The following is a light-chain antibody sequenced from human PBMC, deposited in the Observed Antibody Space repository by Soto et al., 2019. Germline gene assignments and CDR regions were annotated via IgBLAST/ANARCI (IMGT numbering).Light chain of an antibody. J-gene: IGKJ1*01. CDR2: GVS. Sequence: EIVMTQSPATLSVSPGERARLSCRASQSVSRNLAWYQQKPGQAPRLLIYGVSTRATDIPARFSGSGSGTEFTLTISSLQPEDFAVYHCQQYNNWPKTFGHGTKVDI. CDR3: QQYNNWPKT. V-gene: IGKV3-15*01. CDR1: QSVSRN.